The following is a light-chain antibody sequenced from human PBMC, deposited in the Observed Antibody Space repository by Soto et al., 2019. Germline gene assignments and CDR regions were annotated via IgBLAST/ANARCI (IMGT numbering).Light chain of an antibody. CDR3: SSHTSSSTSYV. CDR1: SSDVGGYNY. CDR2: DVS. V-gene: IGLV2-14*01. Sequence: QSVLTQPASVSGSPGQSMTISCTGTSSDVGGYNYVSWYQQHPGKAPKLRIYDVSNRPSGVSNRFSGSKSANTASLTISGLQAEDEADYYCSSHTSSSTSYVFGTGTKVTVL. J-gene: IGLJ1*01.